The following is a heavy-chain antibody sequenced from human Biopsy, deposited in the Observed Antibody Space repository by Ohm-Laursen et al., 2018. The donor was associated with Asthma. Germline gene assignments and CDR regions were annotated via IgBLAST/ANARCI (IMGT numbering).Heavy chain of an antibody. Sequence: SVKVSCKTSGYTFNSAGITWVRQAPGQGLERMGWISVYNGNTKVAQKLQDRVTMITDTSTSTAFMELRSLRSDDTAVYFCARAVDYSHYYGIDVWGQGTTVTVS. D-gene: IGHD3-10*01. CDR3: ARAVDYSHYYGIDV. CDR1: GYTFNSAG. J-gene: IGHJ6*02. V-gene: IGHV1-18*01. CDR2: ISVYNGNT.